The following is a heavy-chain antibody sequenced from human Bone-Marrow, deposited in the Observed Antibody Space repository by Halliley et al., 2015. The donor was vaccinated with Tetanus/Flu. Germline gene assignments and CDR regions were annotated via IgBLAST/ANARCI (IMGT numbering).Heavy chain of an antibody. CDR2: IYYSGST. Sequence: TLSLTCAVSGASISSGDYFWSWIRQPPGKGLEWIGYIYYSGSTCYHPSVQSRIAISRDTSKTQFSLKLRSVTAADTAVYFCSIGGTREHFWGQGILVTVSS. J-gene: IGHJ4*02. CDR3: SIGGTREHF. D-gene: IGHD1-26*01. V-gene: IGHV4-30-4*01. CDR1: GASISSGDYF.